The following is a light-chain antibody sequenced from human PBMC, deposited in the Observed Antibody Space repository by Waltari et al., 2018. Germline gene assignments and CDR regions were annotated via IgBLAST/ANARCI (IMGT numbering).Light chain of an antibody. CDR1: QSLLHSNGNTY. Sequence: DIVMTQTPLSLPVTPGEPASISCRSSQSLLHSNGNTYLYWYLQKPGQPPRLLIYRVSNRFSGVPDRFSGSGSGTVFTLKISRVEAEYVGVYYCMQALQTPLTFGGGTKVEIK. V-gene: IGKV2-29*02. CDR3: MQALQTPLT. J-gene: IGKJ4*01. CDR2: RVS.